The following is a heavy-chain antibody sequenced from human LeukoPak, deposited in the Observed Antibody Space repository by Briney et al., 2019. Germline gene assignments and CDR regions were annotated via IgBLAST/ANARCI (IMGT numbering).Heavy chain of an antibody. V-gene: IGHV3-72*01. CDR2: IRNRPKSYTT. CDR3: SISYVPGKDAYFDL. Sequence: GGSLRLSCAASGFTFSSYWMHWVRQAPGKGLDWVARIRNRPKSYTTEYAASVKGRFTISRDDSKSSLFLQMSGLRTEDTAMYYCSISYVPGKDAYFDLRGQGTLVTVSS. D-gene: IGHD3-10*02. J-gene: IGHJ5*02. CDR1: GFTFSSYW.